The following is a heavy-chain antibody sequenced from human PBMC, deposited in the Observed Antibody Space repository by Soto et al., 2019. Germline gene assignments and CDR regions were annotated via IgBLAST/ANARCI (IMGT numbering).Heavy chain of an antibody. J-gene: IGHJ5*02. Sequence: ASVKVSCKASGFTFTSSAMQWVRQARGQRLEWIGWIVVGSGNTNYAQKFQERVTITRDMSTSTAYMELSSLRSEDTAVYYCAADLSSIAPKGWFDPWGQGTLVTVSS. CDR2: IVVGSGNT. CDR3: AADLSSIAPKGWFDP. D-gene: IGHD6-6*01. V-gene: IGHV1-58*02. CDR1: GFTFTSSA.